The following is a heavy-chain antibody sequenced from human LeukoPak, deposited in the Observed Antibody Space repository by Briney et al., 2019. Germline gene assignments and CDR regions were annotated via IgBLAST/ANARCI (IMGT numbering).Heavy chain of an antibody. CDR3: ARDTGDDYVDY. J-gene: IGHJ4*02. D-gene: IGHD3-16*01. Sequence: EASVTVSCTASGYTFTSYYMHWVRQAPGQGLEWMGIINPSGGSTSYAQKFQGRVTMTRDTSTSTVYMELSSLRSEDTAVYYCARDTGDDYVDYWGQGTLVTVSS. V-gene: IGHV1-46*01. CDR2: INPSGGST. CDR1: GYTFTSYY.